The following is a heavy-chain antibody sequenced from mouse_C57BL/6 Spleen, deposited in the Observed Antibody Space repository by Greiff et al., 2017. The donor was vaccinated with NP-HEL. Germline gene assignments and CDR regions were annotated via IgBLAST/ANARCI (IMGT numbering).Heavy chain of an antibody. D-gene: IGHD1-1*01. J-gene: IGHJ1*03. CDR1: GFTFSSYA. CDR2: ISDGGSYT. V-gene: IGHV5-4*03. CDR3: ARVYGSSYWYFDV. Sequence: EVMLVESGGGLVKPGGSLKLSCAASGFTFSSYAMSWVRQTPEKRLEWVATISDGGSYTYYPDNVKGRFTISRDNAKNNQYLQMSHLKSEDTAMYYCARVYGSSYWYFDVWGTGTTVTVSS.